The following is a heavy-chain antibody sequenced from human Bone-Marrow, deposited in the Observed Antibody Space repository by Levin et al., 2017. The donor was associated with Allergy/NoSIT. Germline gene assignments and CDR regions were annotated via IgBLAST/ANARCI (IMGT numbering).Heavy chain of an antibody. CDR3: ARDGGGYCSGGSCQSIYYYYGMDV. J-gene: IGHJ6*02. CDR2: IYTSGST. V-gene: IGHV4-4*07. D-gene: IGHD2-15*01. CDR1: GGSISSYY. Sequence: PSETLSLTCTVSGGSISSYYWSWIRQPAGKGLEWIGRIYTSGSTNYNPSLKSRVTMSVDTSKNQFSLKLSSVTAADTAVYYCARDGGGYCSGGSCQSIYYYYGMDVWGQGTTVTVSS.